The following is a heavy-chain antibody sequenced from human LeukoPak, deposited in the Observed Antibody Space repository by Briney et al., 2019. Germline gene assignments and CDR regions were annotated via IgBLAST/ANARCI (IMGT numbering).Heavy chain of an antibody. D-gene: IGHD6-13*01. Sequence: SETLSLTCTVSGGSISSSTYYWGWIRLPPGKGLEWTGSIYYSGSTYYNASLKSRVTISADTSKNQFSLKLSSVTAADTAVYYCARPLSGSSSWHGDAFDIWGQGTMVTVSS. J-gene: IGHJ3*02. CDR3: ARPLSGSSSWHGDAFDI. V-gene: IGHV4-39*01. CDR2: IYYSGST. CDR1: GGSISSSTYY.